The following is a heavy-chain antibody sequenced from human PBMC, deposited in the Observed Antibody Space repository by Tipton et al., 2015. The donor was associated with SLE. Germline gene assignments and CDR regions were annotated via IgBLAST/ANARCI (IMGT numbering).Heavy chain of an antibody. CDR2: IHHRGTT. J-gene: IGHJ4*02. V-gene: IGHV4-4*02. CDR1: GGSISSNTW. Sequence: TLSLTCTVSGGSISSNTWWNWVRQPPGMGLEWIGEIHHRGTTNYNPSLKSRVTISVDKSKNHFSLTLNSVTAADTAVYYCAKTTVYSNDWPYFDHWGQGTLVSVSS. D-gene: IGHD6-19*01. CDR3: AKTTVYSNDWPYFDH.